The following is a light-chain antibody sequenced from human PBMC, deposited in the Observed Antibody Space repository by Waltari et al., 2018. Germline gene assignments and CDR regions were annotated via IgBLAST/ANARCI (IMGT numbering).Light chain of an antibody. V-gene: IGLV1-51*02. J-gene: IGLJ2*01. Sequence: QSVLTPPPSVSAAPGQKVTIPCSGSSSNIGDNYVSWYQHLPGTAPELLIYEKNKRPSGIPDRCSGSKSGTSATLGITGLQTGDEADYYCGTWDSSLSAVVFGGGTKLTVL. CDR3: GTWDSSLSAVV. CDR1: SSNIGDNY. CDR2: EKN.